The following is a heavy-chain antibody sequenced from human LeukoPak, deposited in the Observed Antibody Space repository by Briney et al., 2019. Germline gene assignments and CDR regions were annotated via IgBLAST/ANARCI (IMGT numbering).Heavy chain of an antibody. CDR1: GFTFSSYA. J-gene: IGHJ4*02. CDR3: ARDPDGYRQGHHFDY. Sequence: GGSLRLSCAASGFTFSSYAMHWVRQAPGKGLEWVSVIYSGGSTYYADSVKGRFTISRDNSKNTLYLQMNSLKAEDTAVYYCARDPDGYRQGHHFDYWGQGTLVTVSS. D-gene: IGHD5-18*01. V-gene: IGHV3-66*01. CDR2: IYSGGST.